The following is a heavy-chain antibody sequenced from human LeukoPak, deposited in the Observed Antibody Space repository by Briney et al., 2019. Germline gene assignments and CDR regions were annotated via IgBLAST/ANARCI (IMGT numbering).Heavy chain of an antibody. V-gene: IGHV3-48*04. J-gene: IGHJ6*02. CDR3: ARDRQVVVVAAGGMDV. CDR2: ISSSSSTI. Sequence: GGSLRLSCAASGFTFSSYWMSWVRQAPGKGLEWVSYISSSSSTIYYADSVKGRFTISRDNAKNSLYLQMNSLRAEDTAVYYCARDRQVVVVAAGGMDVWGQGTTVTVSS. CDR1: GFTFSSYW. D-gene: IGHD2-15*01.